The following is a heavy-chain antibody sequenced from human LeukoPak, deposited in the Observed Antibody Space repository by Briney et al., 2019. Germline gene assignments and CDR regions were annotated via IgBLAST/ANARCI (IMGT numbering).Heavy chain of an antibody. Sequence: SQTLSLTCAVSGGSISSGGYSWSWIRQPPGKGLEWIGYIYYSGSTYYNPSLKSRVTISVDTSKNQFSLKLSSVTAADTAVYYCVRGSGSYSPFDYWGQGTLVTVSS. CDR3: VRGSGSYSPFDY. CDR2: IYYSGST. D-gene: IGHD1-26*01. CDR1: GGSISSGGYS. J-gene: IGHJ4*02. V-gene: IGHV4-30-4*07.